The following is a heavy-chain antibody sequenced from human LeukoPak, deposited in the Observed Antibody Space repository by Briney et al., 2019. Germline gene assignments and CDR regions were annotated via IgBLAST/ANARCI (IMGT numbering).Heavy chain of an antibody. Sequence: GGSLRLSCAASGFTFRDYYMIWIRQAPGKGLEWVSYISSGGSPIYYADSVKGRFTISRDNAKNSLYLQMNSLRAEDTAVYYCARDGVYFGSGSYYPPIDYWGQGTLVTVSS. J-gene: IGHJ4*02. V-gene: IGHV3-11*04. CDR2: ISSGGSPI. CDR3: ARDGVYFGSGSYYPPIDY. D-gene: IGHD3-10*01. CDR1: GFTFRDYY.